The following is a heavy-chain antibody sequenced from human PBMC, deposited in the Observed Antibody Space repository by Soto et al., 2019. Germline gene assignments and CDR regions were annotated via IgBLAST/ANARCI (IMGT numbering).Heavy chain of an antibody. CDR1: GASISSYY. CDR3: ERAVATIGP. J-gene: IGHJ5*02. CDR2: IYYSGST. V-gene: IGHV4-59*01. D-gene: IGHD5-12*01. Sequence: SETLALTCSVSGASISSYYWSWIRQPPGKGLEWIGYIYYSGSTNYNPSFKSRVTISVDTPKNQFSLKLTSVTAADTAVYYCERAVATIGPWGQGSLLTFSA.